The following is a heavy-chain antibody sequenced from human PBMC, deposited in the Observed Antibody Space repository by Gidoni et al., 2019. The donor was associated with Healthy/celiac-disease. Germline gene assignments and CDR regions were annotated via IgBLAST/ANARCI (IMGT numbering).Heavy chain of an antibody. CDR2: ISGSGGST. Sequence: EVQLLESGGGLVQPGGSLSPSCAASGFTFSSYAMSWVRQAPGKGLEWVSAISGSGGSTDYADSVKGRFTISRDNSKNTLYLQMNSLRAEDTAVYYCAKDRLSSGWYYYFDYWGQGTLVTVSS. V-gene: IGHV3-23*01. D-gene: IGHD6-19*01. CDR3: AKDRLSSGWYYYFDY. CDR1: GFTFSSYA. J-gene: IGHJ4*02.